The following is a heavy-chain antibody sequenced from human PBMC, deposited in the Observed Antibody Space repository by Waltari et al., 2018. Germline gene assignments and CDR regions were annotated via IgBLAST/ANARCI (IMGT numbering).Heavy chain of an antibody. CDR3: ARDARRGGQEQLWSHFDS. Sequence: QVQLQESGPGLVKPLETLSLTCTVSGGSISSYYLTWVRQPPGKGLEWIGNVYRSGSTGHNPALKSRVTMSVDTSKSQSSLKLSAVTAADTAVYYCARDARRGGQEQLWSHFDSWGQGTLVTVSS. CDR2: VYRSGST. V-gene: IGHV4-59*01. D-gene: IGHD5-18*01. J-gene: IGHJ4*02. CDR1: GGSISSYY.